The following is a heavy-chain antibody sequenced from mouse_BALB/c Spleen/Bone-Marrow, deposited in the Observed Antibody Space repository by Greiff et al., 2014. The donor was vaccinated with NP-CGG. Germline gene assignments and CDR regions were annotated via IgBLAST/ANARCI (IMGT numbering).Heavy chain of an antibody. V-gene: IGHV1-20*02. CDR2: INPYNGDA. Sequence: EVQLQQSGPELVKPGASVKISCKASGYSFTGYFMNWVMQSHGKSLEWIGRINPYNGDAFYNQKFKGKATLTVDKSSSTAHMELRSLASEDSAVFYCARSRDGWFACWGQGTLVTVTA. CDR3: ARSRDGWFAC. J-gene: IGHJ3*01. CDR1: GYSFTGYF.